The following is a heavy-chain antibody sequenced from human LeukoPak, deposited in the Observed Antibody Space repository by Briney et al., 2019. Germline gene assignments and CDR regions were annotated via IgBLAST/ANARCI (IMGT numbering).Heavy chain of an antibody. J-gene: IGHJ4*02. CDR3: AGRFLAEDY. V-gene: IGHV4-34*01. CDR2: INHSGST. D-gene: IGHD3-3*01. CDR1: GGSFSGYY. Sequence: SEALSLTCAVYGGSFSGYYWSWIRQPPGKGLEWIGEINHSGSTNYNPSLKSRVTISVDTSKNQFSLKLSSVTAADTAVYYCAGRFLAEDYWGQGTLVTVSS.